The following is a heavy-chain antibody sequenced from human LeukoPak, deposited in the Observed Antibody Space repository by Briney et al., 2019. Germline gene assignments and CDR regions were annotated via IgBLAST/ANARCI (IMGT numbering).Heavy chain of an antibody. J-gene: IGHJ4*02. CDR3: ARERYSGNYLRN. Sequence: GGSLRLSCAASGFTFSSYWMHWVRQAPGKGLVWVSRINSDGSSTSYADSVKGRFTISRDNAKNTLYLQMNSLRAEDTAVYYCARERYSGNYLRNWGQGTLVTVSS. CDR1: GFTFSSYW. D-gene: IGHD1-26*01. V-gene: IGHV3-74*01. CDR2: INSDGSST.